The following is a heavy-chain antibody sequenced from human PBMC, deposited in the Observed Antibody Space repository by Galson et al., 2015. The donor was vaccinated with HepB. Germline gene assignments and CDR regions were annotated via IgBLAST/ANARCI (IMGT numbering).Heavy chain of an antibody. CDR1: GFTFSNSA. Sequence: SLRLSCAASGFTFSNSAMNWVRQPPGKGLEWVSAVGGSDDTTHYADSVKGRFTISRDNSKNTLYLQMNSLRAEDTAIYYCAKGGSGPEAVVWFDSWGQGSLVTVSS. CDR3: AKGGSGPEAVVWFDS. J-gene: IGHJ5*01. V-gene: IGHV3-23*01. CDR2: VGGSDDTT. D-gene: IGHD5-18*01.